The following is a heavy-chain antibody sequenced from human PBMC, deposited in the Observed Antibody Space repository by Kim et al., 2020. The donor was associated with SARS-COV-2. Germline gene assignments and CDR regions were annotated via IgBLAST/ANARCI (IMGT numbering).Heavy chain of an antibody. J-gene: IGHJ3*01. CDR3: SNAAFRYSGSNDAVAL. CDR2: VGWNGVSV. CDR1: GFSFGDYA. Sequence: GGSLRLSCVASGFSFGDYAIHWVRQVPGKGLEWVAGVGWNGVSVGYADSVKGRFTISSANAKKYINVQMNSLKPDDTALYDCSNAAFRYSGSNDAVALWG. D-gene: IGHD3-9*01. V-gene: IGHV3-9*01.